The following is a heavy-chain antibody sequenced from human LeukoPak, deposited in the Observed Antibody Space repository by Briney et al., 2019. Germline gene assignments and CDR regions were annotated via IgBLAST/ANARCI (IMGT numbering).Heavy chain of an antibody. Sequence: EGSLRLSCAASGFTFSSYSMNWVRQAPGKGLEWVSSISSSSSYIYYADSVKGRFTISRDNAKNSLYLQMNSLRAEDTAVYYCARELSDYVWGSFTHYWGQGTLVTVSS. D-gene: IGHD3-16*01. V-gene: IGHV3-21*01. CDR1: GFTFSSYS. J-gene: IGHJ4*02. CDR3: ARELSDYVWGSFTHY. CDR2: ISSSSSYI.